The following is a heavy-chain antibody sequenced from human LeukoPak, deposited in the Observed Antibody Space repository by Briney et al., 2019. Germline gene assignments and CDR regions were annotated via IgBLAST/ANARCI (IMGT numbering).Heavy chain of an antibody. CDR2: IYYSGST. J-gene: IGHJ6*03. CDR3: ARGPRGLPRTYNYYYMDV. Sequence: PSETLSLTCTVSGGSISSSSYYWGWIRQPPGKGLEWIGSIYYSGSTYYNPSLKSRVTISVDTSKNQFSLKLSSVTAADTAVYYCARGPRGLPRTYNYYYMDVWGKGTTVTVSS. CDR1: GGSISSSSYY. D-gene: IGHD3-10*01. V-gene: IGHV4-39*01.